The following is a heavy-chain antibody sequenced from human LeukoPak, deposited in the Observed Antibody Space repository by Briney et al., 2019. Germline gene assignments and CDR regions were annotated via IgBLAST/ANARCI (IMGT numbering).Heavy chain of an antibody. J-gene: IGHJ4*02. V-gene: IGHV3-21*01. CDR3: ARDRAAAARQPVDY. CDR2: ISSTSTYI. CDR1: GFTFEDYG. Sequence: GGSLRLSCAASGFTFEDYGMSWVRQAPGKGLEWVSSISSTSTYIYYADSLKGRFTISRDNAKNSLYLQMNSLRAEDTAVYYCARDRAAAARQPVDYWGQGTLVTVSS. D-gene: IGHD6-13*01.